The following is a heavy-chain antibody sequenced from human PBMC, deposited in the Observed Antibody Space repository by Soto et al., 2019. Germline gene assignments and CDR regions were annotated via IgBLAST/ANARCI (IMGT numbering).Heavy chain of an antibody. CDR1: GDSFAGYW. CDR2: IDPSDSYT. Sequence: PRESLTSSCKGAGDSFAGYWISWVRQMPGKGLEWMGRIDPSDSYTNYNPSFQGHVTISADKSISTAYLQWSSLKASDTAMYYCATQSGYVYYYYGMDVWGQGTTVTVPS. D-gene: IGHD2-2*01. J-gene: IGHJ6*02. V-gene: IGHV5-10-1*01. CDR3: ATQSGYVYYYYGMDV.